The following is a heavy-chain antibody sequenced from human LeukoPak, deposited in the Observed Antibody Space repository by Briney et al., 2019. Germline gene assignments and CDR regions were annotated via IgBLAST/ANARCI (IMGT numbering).Heavy chain of an antibody. D-gene: IGHD7-27*01. Sequence: SVKVSCKASGYTFTSYDINWVRQATGQGLEWMGGIIPIFGTANYAQKFQGRVTITTDESTSTAYMELSSLRSEDTAVYYCARLGLGYYYYMDVWGKGTTVTVSS. CDR1: GYTFTSYD. J-gene: IGHJ6*03. V-gene: IGHV1-69*05. CDR3: ARLGLGYYYYMDV. CDR2: IIPIFGTA.